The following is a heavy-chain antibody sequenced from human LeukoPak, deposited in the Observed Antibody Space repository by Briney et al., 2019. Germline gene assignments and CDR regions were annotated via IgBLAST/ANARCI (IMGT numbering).Heavy chain of an antibody. CDR3: ARGTTAAPRSAFDI. CDR1: GFTFSSYS. D-gene: IGHD1-1*01. Sequence: GGSLRLSCAASGFTFSSYSMNWVRQAPGKGLEWVSSISSSSSSEYYAGSVKGRFTISRDNAKNSLYLQMNSLRAEDTAVYYCARGTTAAPRSAFDIWGQGTKVTVSS. V-gene: IGHV3-21*01. J-gene: IGHJ3*02. CDR2: ISSSSSSE.